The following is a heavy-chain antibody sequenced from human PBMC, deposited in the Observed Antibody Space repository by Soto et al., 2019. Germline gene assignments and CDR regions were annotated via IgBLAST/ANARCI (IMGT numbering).Heavy chain of an antibody. Sequence: SETLSLTCAVYGGSFSGYYWSWIRQPPGKGLEWIGEINHSGSTNYNPSLKSRVTISVDTSKNQFSLKLSSVTAADTAVYYCAREALPYYYGSGSYNRWFDPWGQGTLVTVSS. V-gene: IGHV4-34*01. J-gene: IGHJ5*02. D-gene: IGHD3-10*01. CDR2: INHSGST. CDR1: GGSFSGYY. CDR3: AREALPYYYGSGSYNRWFDP.